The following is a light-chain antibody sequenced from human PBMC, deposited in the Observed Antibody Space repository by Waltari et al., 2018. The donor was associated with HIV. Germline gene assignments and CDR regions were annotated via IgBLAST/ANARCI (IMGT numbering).Light chain of an antibody. CDR2: GDS. V-gene: IGLV1-40*01. J-gene: IGLJ2*01. Sequence: QSVLTQPPPVSGAPGPRVTISCTGSSSNIGAGYDVHWYQQLPGTAPNLLIFGDSKRPSGVPDRVSGSKSGTAASLAITGIQAEDEADYYCQSYDISLSGVVFGGGTKLTVL. CDR3: QSYDISLSGVV. CDR1: SSNIGAGYD.